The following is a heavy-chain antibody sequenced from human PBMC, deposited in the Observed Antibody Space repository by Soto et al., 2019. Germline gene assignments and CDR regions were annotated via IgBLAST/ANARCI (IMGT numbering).Heavy chain of an antibody. J-gene: IGHJ4*02. CDR1: GFTFSSYA. CDR3: ASAESGLNFDY. Sequence: QVQLVESGGGVVQPGRSLRLSCAASGFTFSSYAMHWVRQAPGKGLEWVAVISYDGSNKYYADSVKGRFTISRVNSKNTLYLHMNSLRAEDTAVYYCASAESGLNFDYWGQGTLVTVSS. D-gene: IGHD6-25*01. V-gene: IGHV3-30-3*01. CDR2: ISYDGSNK.